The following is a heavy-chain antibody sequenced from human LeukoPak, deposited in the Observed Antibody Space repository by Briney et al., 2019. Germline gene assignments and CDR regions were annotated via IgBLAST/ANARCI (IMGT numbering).Heavy chain of an antibody. V-gene: IGHV1-46*01. D-gene: IGHD3-3*01. CDR2: INPSGGST. Sequence: EASVKVSCTASGYTFTSYYMHWVRQAPGQGLEWMGIINPSGGSTSYAQKFQGRVTMTRDTSISTAYMELSRLRSDDTAVYYCARGQRITIFGVAIHYWGQGTLVTVSS. CDR1: GYTFTSYY. J-gene: IGHJ4*02. CDR3: ARGQRITIFGVAIHY.